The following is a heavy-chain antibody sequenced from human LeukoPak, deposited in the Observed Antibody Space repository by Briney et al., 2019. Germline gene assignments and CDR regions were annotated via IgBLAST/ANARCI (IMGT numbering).Heavy chain of an antibody. D-gene: IGHD2-15*01. J-gene: IGHJ4*02. CDR3: ARHYCSGGSCYYYFDY. CDR2: IYPGDSDT. CDR1: GYIFTSYW. Sequence: GESLKISCKGSGYIFTSYWIGWVRQMPGKGLEWMGIIYPGDSDTRYSPSFQGQVTISADKSISTAYLQWSSLKASDTAMYYCARHYCSGGSCYYYFDYWGQGTLVTVSS. V-gene: IGHV5-51*01.